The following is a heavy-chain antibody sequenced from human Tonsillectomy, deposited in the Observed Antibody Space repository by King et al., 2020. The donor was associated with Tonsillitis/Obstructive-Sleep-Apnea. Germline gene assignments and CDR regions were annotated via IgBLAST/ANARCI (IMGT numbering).Heavy chain of an antibody. V-gene: IGHV3-15*07. Sequence: VQLVESGGGLVKPGGSLRLSCAASGFTFNNAWMNWVRQAPGKGLEWVSRIKSKTDGGTTDYAAPVKGRFTVSRDDSKTTLYLHMNSLKTEDTAVYYCTTNYYDSSSYYYVFDYWGQGTLVTVSS. D-gene: IGHD3-22*01. J-gene: IGHJ4*02. CDR1: GFTFNNAW. CDR2: IKSKTDGGTT. CDR3: TTNYYDSSSYYYVFDY.